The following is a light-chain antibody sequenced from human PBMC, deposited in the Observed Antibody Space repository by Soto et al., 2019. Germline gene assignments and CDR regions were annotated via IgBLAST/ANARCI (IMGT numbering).Light chain of an antibody. Sequence: DIEMTQSPSSLSASVGDRVAITCRASQTISTYLNWYHQKPGTAPKLLIYTASSLQGGVPPRFSGNGSGTLFTLTLSSLQPEDSGIYYCQQSYSRPYTFGQGTTVDIK. V-gene: IGKV1-39*01. J-gene: IGKJ2*01. CDR3: QQSYSRPYT. CDR1: QTISTY. CDR2: TAS.